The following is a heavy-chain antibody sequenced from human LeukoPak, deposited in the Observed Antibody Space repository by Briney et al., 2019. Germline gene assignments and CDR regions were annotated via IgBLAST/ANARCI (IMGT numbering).Heavy chain of an antibody. CDR3: AKELDTMFFDY. V-gene: IGHV3-43*01. J-gene: IGHJ4*02. D-gene: IGHD3-10*02. CDR2: AGWAGGTT. CDR1: GFNSDRYT. Sequence: GGSLRLSCATSGFNSDRYTILWVRQAPGKGLEWVSLAGWAGGTTFYSDSVRGRFTISRDSGRKSVYLQMNSLTTDDTAFYFCAKELDTMFFDYWGQGALVTVSS.